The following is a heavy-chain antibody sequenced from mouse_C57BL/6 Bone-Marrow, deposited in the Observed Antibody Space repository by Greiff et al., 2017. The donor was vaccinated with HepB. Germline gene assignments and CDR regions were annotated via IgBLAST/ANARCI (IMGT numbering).Heavy chain of an antibody. CDR3: TRGGAMDY. CDR1: GYTFTSYW. V-gene: IGHV1-5*01. CDR2: IYPGNSDT. J-gene: IGHJ4*01. Sequence: EVQLQQSGTVLARPGASVKMSCKTSGYTFTSYWMHWVKQRPGQGLEWIGAIYPGNSDTSYNQKFKGKAKLTADTSASTAYMELSSLTNEDSAVYYCTRGGAMDYWGQGTSVTVSS.